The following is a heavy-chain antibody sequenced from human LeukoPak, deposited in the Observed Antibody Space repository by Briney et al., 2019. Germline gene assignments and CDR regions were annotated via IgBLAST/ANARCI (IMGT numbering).Heavy chain of an antibody. CDR3: ARLQRAVTGTL. CDR1: GFTFSSYN. CDR2: ISSSSSYI. D-gene: IGHD6-19*01. V-gene: IGHV3-21*06. J-gene: IGHJ4*02. Sequence: PGGSLRLSCAASGFTFSSYNMNWVRQAPGKGLEWVSSISSSSSYIYYADSVRGRFTISRDNAKNSLYLQMSSLRGEDTAAYYCARLQRAVTGTLWGQGTLVIVSS.